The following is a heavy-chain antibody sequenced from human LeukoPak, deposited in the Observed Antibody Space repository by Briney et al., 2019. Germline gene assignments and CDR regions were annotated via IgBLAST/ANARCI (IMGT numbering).Heavy chain of an antibody. J-gene: IGHJ3*02. CDR1: GYTFTSYD. V-gene: IGHV1-8*01. CDR2: MNPNSGNT. CDR3: ASTHPINRAAAESSDAFDI. D-gene: IGHD6-13*01. Sequence: ASVKVSCKASGYTFTSYDINWVRQATGRGLEWMGWMNPNSGNTGYAQKFQGRVTMTRNTSISTAYMELSSLRSEDTAVYYCASTHPINRAAAESSDAFDIWGQGTMVTVSS.